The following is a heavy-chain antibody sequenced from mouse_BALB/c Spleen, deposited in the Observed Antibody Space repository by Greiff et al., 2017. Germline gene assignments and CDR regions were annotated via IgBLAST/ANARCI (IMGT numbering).Heavy chain of an antibody. Sequence: VQLKESGPGLVKPSQSLSLTCSVTGYSITSGYYWNWIRQFPGNKLEWMGYISYDGSNNYNPSLKNRISITRDTSKNQFFLKLNSVTTEDTATYYCARDDGYYAGYFDVWGAGTTVTVSS. D-gene: IGHD2-3*01. V-gene: IGHV3-6*02. CDR2: ISYDGSN. CDR1: GYSITSGYY. J-gene: IGHJ1*01. CDR3: ARDDGYYAGYFDV.